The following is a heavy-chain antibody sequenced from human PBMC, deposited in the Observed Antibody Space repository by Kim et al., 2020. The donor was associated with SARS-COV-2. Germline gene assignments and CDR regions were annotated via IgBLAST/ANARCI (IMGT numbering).Heavy chain of an antibody. Sequence: GSTYYADSGKGSFTISRDNSKNTLYLQMNSLRAEDTAVYYCASSASLRDYWGQGTLVTVSS. CDR3: ASSASLRDY. V-gene: IGHV3-53*01. CDR2: GST. J-gene: IGHJ4*02. D-gene: IGHD3-10*01.